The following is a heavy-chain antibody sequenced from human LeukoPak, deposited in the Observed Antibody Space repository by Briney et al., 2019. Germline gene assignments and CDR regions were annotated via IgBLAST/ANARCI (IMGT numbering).Heavy chain of an antibody. D-gene: IGHD3-10*01. CDR3: ARWIWGVINNAYDI. CDR1: GYSFTSYW. J-gene: IGHJ3*02. CDR2: IDPSDSYT. V-gene: IGHV5-10-1*01. Sequence: GESLMISCKGSGYSFTSYWISWVRQMPGKGLEWMGRIDPSDSYTNYSPSLKSRVTISVDKSNNQFSLKLTSVTAADTAVYYCARWIWGVINNAYDIWGQGTMVTVSS.